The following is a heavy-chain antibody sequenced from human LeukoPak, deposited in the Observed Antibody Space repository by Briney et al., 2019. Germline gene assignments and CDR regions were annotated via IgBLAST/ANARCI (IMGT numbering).Heavy chain of an antibody. Sequence: GGSLRLSCAASGFTVSSNYMSWVRQAPGKGLEWVSVIYSGGSTYYADSVKGRFTISRDNSKNTLCLQMNSLRAEDTAVYYCARDAGYSGYDFDYWGQGTLVTVSS. CDR3: ARDAGYSGYDFDY. CDR2: IYSGGST. D-gene: IGHD5-12*01. V-gene: IGHV3-53*01. J-gene: IGHJ4*02. CDR1: GFTVSSNY.